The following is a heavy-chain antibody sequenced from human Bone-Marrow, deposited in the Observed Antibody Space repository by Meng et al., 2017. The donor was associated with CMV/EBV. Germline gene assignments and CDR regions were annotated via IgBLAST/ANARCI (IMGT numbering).Heavy chain of an antibody. CDR1: GFTFSSYD. Sequence: GESLKISCAASGFTFSSYDMHWVRQATGKGLEWVSAIGTAGDTYYPGSVKGRFTISRDNSKNTLYLQMNSLRAEDTAVYYCARGDYYYYGMDVWGQGTTVTVSS. CDR3: ARGDYYYYGMDV. CDR2: IGTAGDT. J-gene: IGHJ6*02. V-gene: IGHV3-13*01.